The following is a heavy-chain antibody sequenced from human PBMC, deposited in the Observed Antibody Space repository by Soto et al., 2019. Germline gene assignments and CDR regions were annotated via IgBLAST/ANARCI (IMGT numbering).Heavy chain of an antibody. Sequence: PSETLSLTCAVYGGSFSGYYWSWIRQPPGKGLEWIGEINHSGSTNYNPSLKSRVTISVDTSKNQFSLKLSSVTAADTAVYYCARGRSTLPGLHLGEFFDYWGQGTLVTVSS. CDR1: GGSFSGYY. D-gene: IGHD3-16*01. J-gene: IGHJ4*02. CDR2: INHSGST. CDR3: ARGRSTLPGLHLGEFFDY. V-gene: IGHV4-34*01.